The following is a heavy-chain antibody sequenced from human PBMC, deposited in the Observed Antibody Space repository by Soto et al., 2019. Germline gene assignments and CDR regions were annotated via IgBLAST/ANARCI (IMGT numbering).Heavy chain of an antibody. V-gene: IGHV4-30-4*01. CDR3: ATSRYGYTFYDY. CDR1: GGSISRGDYY. J-gene: IGHJ4*02. Sequence: QVQLQESGPGLVKPSQTLSLPCTVSGGSISRGDYYWSWMRQPPGKGLEGIGYIYYSGSTYYNPALKSRLTISLDTAKNQSSPKLSSVTAADTAVYYCATSRYGYTFYDYWGQGTLVNVSS. CDR2: IYYSGST. D-gene: IGHD5-18*01.